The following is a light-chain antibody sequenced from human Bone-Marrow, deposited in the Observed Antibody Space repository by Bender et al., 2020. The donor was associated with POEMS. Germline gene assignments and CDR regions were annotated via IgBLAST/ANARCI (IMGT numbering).Light chain of an antibody. CDR1: ISGVGSYNL. J-gene: IGLJ3*02. CDR2: DVT. Sequence: QSALTQPASVSGSPGQSITISCTGDISGVGSYNLVSWYQQQPGKAPKLMIYDVTNRPSGVSNRFSGSKSGNTASLTISGLQADDEADYYCSSYTSSVTWVFGGGTKLTV. CDR3: SSYTSSVTWV. V-gene: IGLV2-14*02.